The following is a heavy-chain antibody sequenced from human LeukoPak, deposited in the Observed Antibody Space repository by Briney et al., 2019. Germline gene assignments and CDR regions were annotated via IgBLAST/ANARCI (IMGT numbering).Heavy chain of an antibody. D-gene: IGHD3-3*01. CDR1: GFTFSSYE. CDR2: ISSSGSTI. J-gene: IGHJ4*02. Sequence: PGGSLRLSCGASGFTFSSYEMNWVRQAPGKGLEWVSYISSSGSTIYHADSVKGRFTISRDNAKNPLYLQMNSLRVEDTAVYYCARDLWSGYWRGYFDFWGQGTLVTVSS. V-gene: IGHV3-48*03. CDR3: ARDLWSGYWRGYFDF.